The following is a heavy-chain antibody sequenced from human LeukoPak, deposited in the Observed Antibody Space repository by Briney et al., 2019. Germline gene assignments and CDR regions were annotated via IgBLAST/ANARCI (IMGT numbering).Heavy chain of an antibody. CDR3: ARVVVVVPAAIRNYYYYYYMDV. CDR1: GYTLTSYG. Sequence: ASVKVSCKASGYTLTSYGISWVRQAPGQGLEWMGWISAYNGNTNCAQKLQGRVTMTTDTSTSTAYMELRSLRSDDTAVYYCARVVVVVPAAIRNYYYYYYMDVWGKGTTVTVSS. J-gene: IGHJ6*03. V-gene: IGHV1-18*01. D-gene: IGHD2-2*02. CDR2: ISAYNGNT.